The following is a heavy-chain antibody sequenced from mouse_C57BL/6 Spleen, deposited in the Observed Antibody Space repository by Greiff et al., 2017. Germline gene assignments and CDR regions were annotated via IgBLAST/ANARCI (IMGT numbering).Heavy chain of an antibody. J-gene: IGHJ1*03. V-gene: IGHV1-80*01. CDR1: GYAFSSYW. CDR2: IYPGDGDT. Sequence: VKLMESGAELVKPGASVKISCKASGYAFSSYWMNWVKQRPGKGLEWIGQIYPGDGDTNYNGKFKGKATLTADKSSSTAYMQLSSLTSEDSAVYFCARFYYGNYWYFDVWGTGTTVTVSS. D-gene: IGHD2-1*01. CDR3: ARFYYGNYWYFDV.